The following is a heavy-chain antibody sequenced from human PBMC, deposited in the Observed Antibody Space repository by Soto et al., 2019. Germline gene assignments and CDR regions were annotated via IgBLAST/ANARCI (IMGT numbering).Heavy chain of an antibody. D-gene: IGHD2-21*01. Sequence: QVQLVQSGAEVKKPGASVKVSCKASGYTFTSYDINWVRQATGQGLEWMVWMNPNSGNTGYAQNFRARVTMNSSTSIITAYMALSSLRSEDTAVYYCARGLVGIGRKKLGVSDLGYCCQGPLVT. CDR2: MNPNSGNT. CDR3: ARGLVGIGRKKLGVSDLGY. V-gene: IGHV1-8*01. CDR1: GYTFTSYD. J-gene: IGHJ4*02.